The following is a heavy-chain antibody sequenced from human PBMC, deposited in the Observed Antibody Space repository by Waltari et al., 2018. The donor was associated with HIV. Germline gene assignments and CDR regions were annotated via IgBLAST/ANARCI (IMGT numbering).Heavy chain of an antibody. Sequence: QVQLQQWGAGLLKPSETLSLTCAVYGGSFSGYYWSWNRQPPGKGLEWIGEINHSGSTNYNPSLKSRVTISVDTSKNQFSLKLSSVTAADTAVYYCARGRDTMVRGELHWFDPWGQGTLVTVSS. CDR2: INHSGST. J-gene: IGHJ5*02. CDR3: ARGRDTMVRGELHWFDP. CDR1: GGSFSGYY. V-gene: IGHV4-34*01. D-gene: IGHD3-10*01.